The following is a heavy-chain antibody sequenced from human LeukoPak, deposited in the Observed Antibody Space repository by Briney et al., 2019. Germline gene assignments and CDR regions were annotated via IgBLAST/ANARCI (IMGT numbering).Heavy chain of an antibody. CDR2: IRSAGDK. D-gene: IGHD3/OR15-3a*01. CDR1: GFVLSDYG. CDR3: VRAKRETSSRPWTSGMDV. J-gene: IGHJ6*02. V-gene: IGHV3-13*01. Sequence: GGSLRLSCAASGFVLSDYGIHWVRQGIGKGLDWVSGIRSAGDKYYAGSERGRFTISRENAENFVYLQMNGLRAEDTAIYYCVRAKRETSSRPWTSGMDVWGQGTTVTVSS.